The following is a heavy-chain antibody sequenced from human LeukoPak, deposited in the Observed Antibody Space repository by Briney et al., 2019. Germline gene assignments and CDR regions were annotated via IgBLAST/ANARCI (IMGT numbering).Heavy chain of an antibody. D-gene: IGHD4-11*01. CDR2: ISSSSSYI. J-gene: IGHJ4*02. V-gene: IGHV3-21*01. Sequence: GGSLRLSCAASGFTFSSYSMNWVRQAPGKGLEWVSSISSSSSYIYYADSVKGRFTISRDNAKNSLHLQMNSLRAEDTAVYYCARLALTVTADYWGQGTLVTVSS. CDR1: GFTFSSYS. CDR3: ARLALTVTADY.